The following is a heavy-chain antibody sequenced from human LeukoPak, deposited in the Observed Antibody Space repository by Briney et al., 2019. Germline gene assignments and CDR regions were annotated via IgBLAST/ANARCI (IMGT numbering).Heavy chain of an antibody. Sequence: ASVKVSCKASGYTFTSYDVNWVRQATGQGLEWMGWMSSISGDTGYALKFQGRVTMSRNTSISTAYMELGSLRSEDTAVYYCARVPRRGERFDPWGQGTLVTVSS. CDR3: ARVPRRGERFDP. V-gene: IGHV1-8*01. D-gene: IGHD3-10*01. CDR2: MSSISGDT. J-gene: IGHJ5*02. CDR1: GYTFTSYD.